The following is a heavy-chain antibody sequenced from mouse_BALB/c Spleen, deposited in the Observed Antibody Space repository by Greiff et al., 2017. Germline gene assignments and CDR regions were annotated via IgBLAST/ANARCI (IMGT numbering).Heavy chain of an antibody. Sequence: EVQLVESGGGLVQPGGSLRLSCATSGFTFTDYYMSWVRQPPGKALEWLGFIRNKANGYTTEYSASVKGRFTISRDNSQSILYLQMNTLRAEDSATYYCARLTRPLRAWFAYWGQGTLVTVSA. CDR2: IRNKANGYTT. J-gene: IGHJ3*01. V-gene: IGHV7-3*02. CDR1: GFTFTDYY. CDR3: ARLTRPLRAWFAY. D-gene: IGHD1-3*01.